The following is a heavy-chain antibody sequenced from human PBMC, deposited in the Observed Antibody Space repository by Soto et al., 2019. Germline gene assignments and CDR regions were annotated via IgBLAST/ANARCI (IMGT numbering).Heavy chain of an antibody. D-gene: IGHD6-25*01. CDR3: ARRKERSGPHYFDY. V-gene: IGHV1-8*02. Sequence: ASVKVSCKASGYTFTTYDVSWVRQASGQGLEWMGWMNPSNGNAGYAQKFQGRVTMTRNTSISTVYMELSGLRPDDTAVYYCARRKERSGPHYFDYWGQGTRVTVSS. CDR1: GYTFTTYD. J-gene: IGHJ4*02. CDR2: MNPSNGNA.